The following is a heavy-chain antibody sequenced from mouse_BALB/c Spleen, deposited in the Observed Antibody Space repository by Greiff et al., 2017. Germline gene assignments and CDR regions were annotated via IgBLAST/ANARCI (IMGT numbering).Heavy chain of an antibody. CDR1: GFSLTSYD. CDR2: IWTGGGT. Sequence: VQLQESGPGLVAPSQSLSITCTVSGFSLTSYDISWIRQPPGKGLEWLGVIWTGGGTNYNSAFMSRLSISKDNSKSQVFLKMNSRQTDDTAIYYCVREGDDYDPSDYWGQGTTLTVSS. V-gene: IGHV2-9-2*01. J-gene: IGHJ2*01. CDR3: VREGDDYDPSDY. D-gene: IGHD2-4*01.